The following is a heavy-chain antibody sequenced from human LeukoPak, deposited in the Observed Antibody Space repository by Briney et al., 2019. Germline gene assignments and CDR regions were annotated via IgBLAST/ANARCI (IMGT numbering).Heavy chain of an antibody. V-gene: IGHV3-23*01. D-gene: IGHD6-19*01. J-gene: IGHJ4*02. CDR1: GFTFSSYA. Sequence: GGSLRLSCAASGFTFSSYAMSWVRQAPGMGLEWVSAISGSGGSTYYADSVKGRFTISRDNSKNTLYPQMNSLRAEDTAVYYCAKLRLYSSGWYYFDYWGQGTLVTVSS. CDR3: AKLRLYSSGWYYFDY. CDR2: ISGSGGST.